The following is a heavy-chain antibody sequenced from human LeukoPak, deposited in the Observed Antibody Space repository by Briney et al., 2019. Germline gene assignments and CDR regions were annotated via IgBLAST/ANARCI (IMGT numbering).Heavy chain of an antibody. CDR2: ISGSGGST. J-gene: IGHJ5*02. V-gene: IGHV3-23*01. CDR1: GFTFSSYA. Sequence: GGSLRLSCAASGFTFSSYAMSWARQAPGKGLEWVSAISGSGGSTYYADSVKGRFTISRDNSKNTLYLQMNSLRAEDTAVYYCAKGMGYCSGGSCYNWFDPWGQGTLVTVSS. D-gene: IGHD2-15*01. CDR3: AKGMGYCSGGSCYNWFDP.